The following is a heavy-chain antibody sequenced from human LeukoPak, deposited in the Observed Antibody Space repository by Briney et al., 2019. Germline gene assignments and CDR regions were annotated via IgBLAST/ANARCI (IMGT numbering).Heavy chain of an antibody. Sequence: PGRSLRLSCAASGFTFSSYGMHWVRQAPGKGLEWVAVISYDGSNKYYADSVKGRFTISRDNSKNTLYLQMNSLRAEDTAVYYCARDFLWFGELDSTGMDVWGQGTTVTVSS. D-gene: IGHD3-10*01. J-gene: IGHJ6*02. CDR2: ISYDGSNK. CDR1: GFTFSSYG. CDR3: ARDFLWFGELDSTGMDV. V-gene: IGHV3-30*03.